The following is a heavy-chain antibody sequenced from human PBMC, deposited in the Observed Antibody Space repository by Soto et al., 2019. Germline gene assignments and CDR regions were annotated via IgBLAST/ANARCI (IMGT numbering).Heavy chain of an antibody. CDR1: GGTFNSYD. CDR3: ARLSRPNYYDTSGFFKDNWFEP. V-gene: IGHV1-69*01. CDR2: IIPIVETP. Sequence: QVQLVQSGAEVKKPGSSMKVSCKASGGTFNSYDINWVRQAPGQGLEWMGGIIPIVETPKYAQKFQGRVTITADGSTNTLYMELSSLRSEDTAMYYCARLSRPNYYDTSGFFKDNWFEPWGQGTLVTVSS. D-gene: IGHD3-22*01. J-gene: IGHJ5*02.